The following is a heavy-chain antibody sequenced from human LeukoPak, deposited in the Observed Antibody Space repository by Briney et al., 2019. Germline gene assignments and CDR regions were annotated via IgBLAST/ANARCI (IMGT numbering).Heavy chain of an antibody. V-gene: IGHV4-39*01. Sequence: SETLPLTCTVSGGSISSSSYSWGWIRQPPGKGLEWIGSIYYSGSTYYNPSLKSRVTISVDTSKNQFSLKLSSVTAADTAVYYCARNEGDYEPGMFDPWGQGTLVTVSS. CDR3: ARNEGDYEPGMFDP. J-gene: IGHJ5*02. CDR1: GGSISSSSYS. CDR2: IYYSGST. D-gene: IGHD4-17*01.